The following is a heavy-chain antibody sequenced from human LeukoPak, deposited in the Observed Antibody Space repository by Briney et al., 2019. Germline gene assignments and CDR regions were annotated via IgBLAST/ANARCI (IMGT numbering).Heavy chain of an antibody. J-gene: IGHJ3*02. D-gene: IGHD3-22*01. Sequence: PGGSLRLSCAASGFTVSSYSMNWVRQAPGKGLEWVSSISSSSSYIYYADSVKGRFTISRDNAKNSLYLQMNSLRAEDTAVYYCAREVTYYYDSSGPYLPDAFDIWGQGTMVTVSS. CDR2: ISSSSSYI. V-gene: IGHV3-21*01. CDR1: GFTVSSYS. CDR3: AREVTYYYDSSGPYLPDAFDI.